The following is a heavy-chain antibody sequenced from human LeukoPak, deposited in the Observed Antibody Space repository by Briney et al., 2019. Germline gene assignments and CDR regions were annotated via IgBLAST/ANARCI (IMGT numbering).Heavy chain of an antibody. Sequence: GGSLRLSCAASGFTFSSYAMSWVRQAPGKGLEWVSAISGSGGSTYYADSVKGRFTISRDNSKNTLYLQMNSLRAEDTAVYYCAKDPSRPLWFGEPHDYWGQGTLITVSS. CDR3: AKDPSRPLWFGEPHDY. J-gene: IGHJ4*02. CDR2: ISGSGGST. CDR1: GFTFSSYA. D-gene: IGHD3-10*01. V-gene: IGHV3-23*01.